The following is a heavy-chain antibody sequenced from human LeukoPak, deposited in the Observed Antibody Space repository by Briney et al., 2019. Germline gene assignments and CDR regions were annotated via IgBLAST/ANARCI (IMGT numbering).Heavy chain of an antibody. V-gene: IGHV4-59*08. D-gene: IGHD6-19*01. CDR3: ARQLAMAGRNWFDP. J-gene: IGHJ5*02. Sequence: SETLSLTCTVSGGSISNYLWSWIRQSPGQGPEWIGYISSSGTNYNPSLKSRATISVDTSKSQFSLKLSSVTAADTAVYYCARQLAMAGRNWFDPWGQGTLVTVSS. CDR2: ISSSGT. CDR1: GGSISNYL.